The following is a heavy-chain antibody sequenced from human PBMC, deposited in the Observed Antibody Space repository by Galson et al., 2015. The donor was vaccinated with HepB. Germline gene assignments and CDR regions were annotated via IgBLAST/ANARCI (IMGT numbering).Heavy chain of an antibody. CDR2: IRSKAYGGTT. CDR1: GFTFGDYA. V-gene: IGHV3-49*04. Sequence: SLRLSCAASGFTFGDYAMSWVRQASGKGLEWVGFIRSKAYGGTTEYAASVKGRFTISRDDSKSIAYLQMNSLKTEDTAVYYCTREGRLLWFDPNYFDYWGQGTLVTVSS. J-gene: IGHJ4*02. CDR3: TREGRLLWFDPNYFDY. D-gene: IGHD3-10*01.